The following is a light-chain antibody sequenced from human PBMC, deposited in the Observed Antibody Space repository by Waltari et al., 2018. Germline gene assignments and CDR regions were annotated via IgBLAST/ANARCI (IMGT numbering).Light chain of an antibody. CDR3: QQYYTTPLT. V-gene: IGKV4-1*01. J-gene: IGKJ3*01. CDR2: WAS. Sequence: DIVMTQSPDSLAVSLGERANINCKSSRSVLFTSINKHYLAWYQQKPGRPPKLPIYWASTHESGFRDRFSCGVAETHATLAISGLRAEGVAVNYCQQYYTTPLTYGPGTRVEIK. CDR1: RSVLFTSINKHY.